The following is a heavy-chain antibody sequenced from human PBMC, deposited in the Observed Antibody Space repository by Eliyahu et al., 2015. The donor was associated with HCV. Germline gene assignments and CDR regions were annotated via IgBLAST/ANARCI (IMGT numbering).Heavy chain of an antibody. V-gene: IGHV3-7*05. CDR2: IKQDGSEK. J-gene: IGHJ4*02. CDR1: GFTFSSYW. Sequence: EVQLVESGGGLVQPGGSLRLSCAASGFTFSSYWMSWVRQAPGKGLEWVANIKQDGSEKYYVDSVKGRFTISRDNAKNSLYLQMNSLRAEDTAVYYCAREGGIAANGVVSDYFDYWGQGTLVTVSS. CDR3: AREGGIAANGVVSDYFDY. D-gene: IGHD6-13*01.